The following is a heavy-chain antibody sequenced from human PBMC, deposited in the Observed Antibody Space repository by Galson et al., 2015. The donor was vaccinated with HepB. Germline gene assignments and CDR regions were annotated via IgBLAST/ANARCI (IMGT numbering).Heavy chain of an antibody. CDR3: ARDQGGIVGATTGGY. CDR2: ISAYNGNT. D-gene: IGHD1-26*01. V-gene: IGHV1-18*01. Sequence: SVKVSCKASGYTFTSYGISWVRQAPGQGLEWMGWISAYNGNTNYAQKLQGRVTMTTDTSTSTAYMELRSLRSDDTAVYYCARDQGGIVGATTGGYWGQGTLVTVSS. CDR1: GYTFTSYG. J-gene: IGHJ4*02.